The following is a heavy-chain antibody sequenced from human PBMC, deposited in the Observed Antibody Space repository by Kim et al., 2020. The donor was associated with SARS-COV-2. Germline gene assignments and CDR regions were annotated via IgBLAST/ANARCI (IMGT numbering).Heavy chain of an antibody. J-gene: IGHJ6*02. CDR2: ISYDGSNK. CDR3: AKDGGPLLGYCSGGSCYSVNYYYYGMDV. V-gene: IGHV3-30*18. Sequence: GGSLRLSCAASGFTFSSYGMHWVRQAPGKGLEWVAVISYDGSNKYYADSVKGRFTISRDNSKNTLYLQMNSLRAEDTAVYYCAKDGGPLLGYCSGGSCYSVNYYYYGMDVWGQGTTVTVSS. CDR1: GFTFSSYG. D-gene: IGHD2-15*01.